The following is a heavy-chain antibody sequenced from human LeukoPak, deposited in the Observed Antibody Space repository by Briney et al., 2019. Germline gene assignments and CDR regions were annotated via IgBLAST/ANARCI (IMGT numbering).Heavy chain of an antibody. D-gene: IGHD3-22*01. CDR3: ARDGDSSGYYYPTFDY. J-gene: IGHJ4*02. Sequence: ASVKVSCKTSGYTFTGYYMHWVRQAPGQGLEWMGWINPNGGDTNYAQEFQGRVTMTSDTAISTAYMELSRLRSDDTAVYYCARDGDSSGYYYPTFDYWGQGTLVTVSS. V-gene: IGHV1-2*02. CDR1: GYTFTGYY. CDR2: INPNGGDT.